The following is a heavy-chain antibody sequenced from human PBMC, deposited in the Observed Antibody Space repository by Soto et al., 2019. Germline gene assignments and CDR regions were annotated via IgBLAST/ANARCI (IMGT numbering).Heavy chain of an antibody. D-gene: IGHD2-2*01. CDR1: GGSISSYY. J-gene: IGHJ3*02. V-gene: IGHV4-4*07. Sequence: SETLSLTCTVSGGSISSYYWSWIRQPAGKGLEWIGRIYTSGSTNYNPSLKSRVTMSVDTSKNQFSLKLSSVTAADTAVYYCARVRTNDYAEAFDIWRQGTMVTVSS. CDR2: IYTSGST. CDR3: ARVRTNDYAEAFDI.